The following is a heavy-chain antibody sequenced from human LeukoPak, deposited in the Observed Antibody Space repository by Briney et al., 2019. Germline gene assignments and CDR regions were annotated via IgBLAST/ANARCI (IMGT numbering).Heavy chain of an antibody. V-gene: IGHV1-2*02. CDR1: GYTFTGYY. J-gene: IGHJ6*03. CDR2: INPNSGGT. D-gene: IGHD3-22*01. CDR3: ARDYYYSSGSGSSAFYYYYYYMDV. Sequence: GASVKVSCKASGYTFTGYYMHWVRQAPGQGLEWMGWINPNSGGTNYAQKFQGRVTMTRDTSISTAYMELSRLRSDDTAVYYCARDYYYSSGSGSSAFYYYYYYMDVWGKGTRVTV.